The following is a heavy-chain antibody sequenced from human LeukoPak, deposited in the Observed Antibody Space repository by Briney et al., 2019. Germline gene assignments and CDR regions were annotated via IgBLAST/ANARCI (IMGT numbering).Heavy chain of an antibody. CDR1: GGSFSGYY. CDR2: INHSGST. D-gene: IGHD6-19*01. Sequence: SETLSLTCAVYGGSFSGYYWSWIRQPPGKGLEWIGEINHSGSTNYNPSLKSRVTISVDTSKNQFSLKLSSVTAADTAVYYCARPYSVAGLYHFDYWGQGTLVTVSS. V-gene: IGHV4-34*01. J-gene: IGHJ4*02. CDR3: ARPYSVAGLYHFDY.